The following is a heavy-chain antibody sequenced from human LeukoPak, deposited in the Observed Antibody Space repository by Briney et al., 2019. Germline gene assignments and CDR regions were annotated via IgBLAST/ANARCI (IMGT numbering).Heavy chain of an antibody. CDR3: ARSVQQLAYYFDY. J-gene: IGHJ4*02. Sequence: PGRSLRLSCAASGFTFSSYGMHWVRQAPGKGLEWVAVISYDGSKKYYADSVKGRFTISRDNSKNTLYLQMNSLRAEDTAVYYCARSVQQLAYYFDYRGQGTLVTVSS. CDR2: ISYDGSKK. CDR1: GFTFSSYG. V-gene: IGHV3-30-3*01. D-gene: IGHD6-13*01.